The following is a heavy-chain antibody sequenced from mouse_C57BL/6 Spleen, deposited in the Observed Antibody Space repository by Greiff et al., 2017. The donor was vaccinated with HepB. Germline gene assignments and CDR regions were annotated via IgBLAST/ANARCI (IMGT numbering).Heavy chain of an antibody. D-gene: IGHD2-2*01. CDR2: IWSGGST. Sequence: VQLQQSGPGLVQPSQSLSITCTVSGFSLTSYGVHWVRQSPGKGLEWLGVIWSGGSTDYNAAFISRLSISKDNSKSQVFFKMISLQADDTAIYYCARRGLRREYFDVWGTGTTVTVSS. V-gene: IGHV2-2*01. CDR3: ARRGLRREYFDV. J-gene: IGHJ1*03. CDR1: GFSLTSYG.